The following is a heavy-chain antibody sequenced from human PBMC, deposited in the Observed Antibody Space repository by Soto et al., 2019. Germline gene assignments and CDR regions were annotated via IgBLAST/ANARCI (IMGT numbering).Heavy chain of an antibody. Sequence: SETLSLTCTVSGGSISRSSYYWGWIRQPPGKGLEWIGSIYYSGSTYYNQSLKSRVTISVDTSKNQFSLKLSSVTAADTAVYYCAKGGSGSYSNAFDIWGQGTMVTVSS. D-gene: IGHD3-10*01. CDR3: AKGGSGSYSNAFDI. V-gene: IGHV4-39*01. J-gene: IGHJ3*02. CDR2: IYYSGST. CDR1: GGSISRSSYY.